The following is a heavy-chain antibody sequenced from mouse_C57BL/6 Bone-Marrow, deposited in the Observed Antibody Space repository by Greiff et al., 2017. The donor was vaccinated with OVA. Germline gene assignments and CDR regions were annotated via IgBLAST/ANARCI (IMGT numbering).Heavy chain of an antibody. D-gene: IGHD1-1*01. CDR3: ARSYLLRYYAMDY. CDR1: GYSITSDY. CDR2: ISYSGST. Sequence: EVKLMESGPGLAKPSQTLSLTCSVTGYSITSDYWNWIRKFPGNKLEYMGYISYSGSTYYNPSLKSRISITRDTSKNQYYLQLNSVTTEDTATYYCARSYLLRYYAMDYWGQGTSVTVSS. V-gene: IGHV3-8*01. J-gene: IGHJ4*01.